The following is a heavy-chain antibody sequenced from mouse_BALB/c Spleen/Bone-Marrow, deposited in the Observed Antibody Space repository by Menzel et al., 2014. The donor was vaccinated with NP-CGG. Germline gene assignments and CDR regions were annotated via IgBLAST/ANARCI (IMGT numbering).Heavy chain of an antibody. J-gene: IGHJ4*01. D-gene: IGHD2-3*01. CDR1: GFNIKDTY. CDR3: ARWLLPYGLDY. V-gene: IGHV14-3*02. Sequence: EVQLQQSGAELVKPGASVKLSCTASGFNIKDTYMHWVKQRPEQGLEWIGRIDPANGNTKYDPKFQGKAMITADTSSNTAYLQLSSLTSEDTAVYYCARWLLPYGLDYWGQGTSVTVSS. CDR2: IDPANGNT.